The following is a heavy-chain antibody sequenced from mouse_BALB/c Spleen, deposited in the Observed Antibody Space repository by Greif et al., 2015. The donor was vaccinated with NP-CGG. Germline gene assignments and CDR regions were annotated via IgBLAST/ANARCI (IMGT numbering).Heavy chain of an antibody. J-gene: IGHJ4*01. CDR3: ARDPYGNYLYYAMDY. Sequence: DVKLQESGPGLVKPSQSLSLTCSVTGYSITSGYYWNWLRQFPGNKLEWMGCISYDGSNNYNPSLKNRISITRDTSKNQFFLKLNSVTTEDTATYYCARDPYGNYLYYAMDYWGQGTSVTVSS. CDR2: ISYDGSN. V-gene: IGHV3-6*02. CDR1: GYSITSGYY. D-gene: IGHD2-1*01.